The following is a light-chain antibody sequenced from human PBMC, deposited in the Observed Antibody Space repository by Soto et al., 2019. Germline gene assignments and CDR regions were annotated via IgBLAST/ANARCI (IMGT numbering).Light chain of an antibody. CDR3: QQYNKWPQT. J-gene: IGKJ1*01. Sequence: EIVMTQSPATVPVSPWERVTLSCRASQSVSIDLAWYQQKPGQAPRLLIYGASTRATDIPATFTGSGSGTEFTLTISSLQSEDIAVYYCQQYNKWPQTFGQGTKV. V-gene: IGKV3-15*01. CDR1: QSVSID. CDR2: GAS.